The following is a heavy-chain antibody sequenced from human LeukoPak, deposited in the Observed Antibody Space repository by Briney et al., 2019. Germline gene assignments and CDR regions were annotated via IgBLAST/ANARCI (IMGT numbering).Heavy chain of an antibody. CDR1: GFTFTSSA. CDR2: IVVGSGNT. Sequence: SVKVSCKASGFTFTSSAVQWVRQARGQRLEWIGWIVVGSGNTNYAQKFQERVTITRDMSTSTAYMELSSQRSEDTAVYYCARTFDFWSGYYRAQAFDIWGQGTMVTVSS. D-gene: IGHD3-3*01. V-gene: IGHV1-58*01. J-gene: IGHJ3*02. CDR3: ARTFDFWSGYYRAQAFDI.